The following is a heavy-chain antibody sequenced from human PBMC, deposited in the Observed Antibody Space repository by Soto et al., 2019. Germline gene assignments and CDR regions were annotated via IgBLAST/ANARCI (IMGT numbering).Heavy chain of an antibody. CDR1: GDSIICTGW. V-gene: IGHV4-4*02. Sequence: QVQLQESGPGLVRPSGPLSLTCAVSGDSIICTGWWSWVREAPGKGLDWIGEVDHSGATNYNPTLKSRVTKSEDTSSNQFPLNLRSVAAAETDVHYGIRNSYYRLDVWGQGTTVTVSS. D-gene: IGHD3-10*01. CDR3: IRNSYYRLDV. J-gene: IGHJ6*02. CDR2: VDHSGAT.